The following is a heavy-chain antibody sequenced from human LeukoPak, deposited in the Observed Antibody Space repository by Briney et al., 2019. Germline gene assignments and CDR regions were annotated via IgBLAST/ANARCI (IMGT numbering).Heavy chain of an antibody. J-gene: IGHJ4*02. CDR3: AKDSHWILFDD. CDR1: GFTFSSYA. Sequence: GGSLRLSCAASGFTFSSYAMSWVRQAPGKGLEWVSGIGGSGTRTYYADSVKGRFTISKDNSKNTLYLQMDSLRDEDTAVYYCAKDSHWILFDDWGQGTLVTVSS. D-gene: IGHD2-2*03. CDR2: IGGSGTRT. V-gene: IGHV3-23*01.